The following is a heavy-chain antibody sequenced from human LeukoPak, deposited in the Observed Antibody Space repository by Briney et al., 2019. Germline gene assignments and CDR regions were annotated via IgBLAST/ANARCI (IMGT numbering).Heavy chain of an antibody. CDR2: INPNSGGR. CDR1: GYTFTVYY. Sequence: ASVKVSCKASGYTFTVYYMHWVRQAPGQGLEWMGWINPNSGGRNYAQKFHGRVTMTRDTSISTAYMELSRLRSDDTAVYYCASLDTAMGLEFDYWGQGTLVTVSS. CDR3: ASLDTAMGLEFDY. V-gene: IGHV1-2*02. J-gene: IGHJ4*02. D-gene: IGHD5-18*01.